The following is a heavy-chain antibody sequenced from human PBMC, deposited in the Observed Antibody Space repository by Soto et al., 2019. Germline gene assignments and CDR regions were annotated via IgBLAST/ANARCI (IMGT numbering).Heavy chain of an antibody. CDR1: GFTFSTYG. CDR2: ISSDGSTT. CDR3: AKDFLGVTKPPFDP. D-gene: IGHD3-10*01. J-gene: IGHJ5*02. V-gene: IGHV3-30*18. Sequence: PGGSLRLSCAASGFTFSTYGMHWLRQAPGKGLEWVALISSDGSTTHYVESVKGRFTISRDNSKNTLFLQMNNLRPEDTAVYYCAKDFLGVTKPPFDPWGQGTLVTVSS.